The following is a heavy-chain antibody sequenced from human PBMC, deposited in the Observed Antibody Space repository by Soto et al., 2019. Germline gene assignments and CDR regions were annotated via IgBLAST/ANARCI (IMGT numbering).Heavy chain of an antibody. J-gene: IGHJ5*02. V-gene: IGHV1-18*01. CDR2: ISLYSDGT. Sequence: QVPLVQSGGEVKRPGASVKVSCKTSGYTFSNYGITWVRQAPRQPLEWLGWISLYSDGTNYAQKFQGRVSMTTDTSTTTAYMELRSLRSDDTAVYYCARVVPGAEAWFGPWGQGTLVTVSS. D-gene: IGHD2-2*01. CDR1: GYTFSNYG. CDR3: ARVVPGAEAWFGP.